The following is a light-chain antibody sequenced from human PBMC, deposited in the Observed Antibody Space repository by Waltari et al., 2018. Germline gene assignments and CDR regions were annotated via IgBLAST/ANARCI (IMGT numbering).Light chain of an antibody. Sequence: EIVLTQSPATLSLSPGERATLSCRASQSVSSYLAWYQQKPGHAPRLLIYDASNRATCIPAMFSGSGSGTDFTLTISSLEPEDFAVYYCQQRSNWPSTFGPGTKVDIK. J-gene: IGKJ3*01. CDR3: QQRSNWPST. CDR1: QSVSSY. CDR2: DAS. V-gene: IGKV3-11*01.